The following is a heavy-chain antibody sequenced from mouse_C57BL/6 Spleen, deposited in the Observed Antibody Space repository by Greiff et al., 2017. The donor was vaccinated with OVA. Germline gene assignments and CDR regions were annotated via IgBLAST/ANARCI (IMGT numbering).Heavy chain of an antibody. V-gene: IGHV5-6*01. CDR2: ISSGGSYT. CDR3: ARPGYDYGFAY. CDR1: GFTFSSYG. D-gene: IGHD2-4*01. Sequence: EVQLVESGGDLVKPGGSLKLSCAASGFTFSSYGMSWVRQTPDKRLEWVATISSGGSYTYYPDSVKGRFTISRDNAKNTLYLQMSSLKSEDTAMYYCARPGYDYGFAYWGQGTLVTVSA. J-gene: IGHJ3*01.